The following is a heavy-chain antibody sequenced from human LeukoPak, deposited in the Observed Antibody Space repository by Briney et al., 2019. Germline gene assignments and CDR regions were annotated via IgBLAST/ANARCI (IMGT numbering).Heavy chain of an antibody. CDR2: ISGSGGTT. V-gene: IGHV3-23*01. D-gene: IGHD6-13*01. J-gene: IGHJ5*02. CDR3: ARGKYSSSWMDWFDP. Sequence: GGSLRLSCAASGFTFSAYAMAWVRQAPGKGLEWFSTISGSGGTTYSADSVKGRFTISRDNSKNILYLQVNSLRAGDTAVYYCARGKYSSSWMDWFDPWGQGTLVTVSS. CDR1: GFTFSAYA.